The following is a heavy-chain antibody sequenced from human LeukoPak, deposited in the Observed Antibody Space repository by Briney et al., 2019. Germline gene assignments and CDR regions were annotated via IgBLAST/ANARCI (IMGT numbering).Heavy chain of an antibody. D-gene: IGHD3-22*01. CDR1: GFTFSSYR. V-gene: IGHV3-21*01. CDR2: ISSNSSYI. J-gene: IGHJ4*02. CDR3: AKDGEDYYYDSSGYFSY. Sequence: PGGSLRLSCAASGFTFSSYRMNWVRQAPGKGLEWVSSISSNSSYIYYADSVKGRFTISRDNSKNTLYLQMNSLRAEDTAVYYCAKDGEDYYYDSSGYFSYWGQGTLVTVSS.